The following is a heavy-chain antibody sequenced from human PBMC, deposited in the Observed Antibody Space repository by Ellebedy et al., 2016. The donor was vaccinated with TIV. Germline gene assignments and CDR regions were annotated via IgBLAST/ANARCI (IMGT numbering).Heavy chain of an antibody. D-gene: IGHD3-22*01. CDR1: GFTFGSYG. J-gene: IGHJ4*02. V-gene: IGHV3-30*03. Sequence: GGSLRLSXAASGFTFGSYGIHWVRQAPGKGLEWVAVISYDGSNKYYADSVKGRFTISRDNSKNTLYLQMNSLRAEDTAVYYCARDLDYYDSSGPPDYWGQGTLVTVSS. CDR3: ARDLDYYDSSGPPDY. CDR2: ISYDGSNK.